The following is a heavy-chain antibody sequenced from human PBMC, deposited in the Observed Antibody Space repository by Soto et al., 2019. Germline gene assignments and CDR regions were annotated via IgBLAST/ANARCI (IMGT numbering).Heavy chain of an antibody. Sequence: SETLSLTCTVSGGSVNIGSFYWSWIRQPPGKGLEWIGHMYYTGSTNYNPSLKRRVTISSGTSKNQFSLKVNSVTAADTAVYYCARIGDSDTYYRTDTWGQGTLVTVSS. V-gene: IGHV4-61*01. J-gene: IGHJ5*02. CDR1: GGSVNIGSFY. D-gene: IGHD1-26*01. CDR2: MYYTGST. CDR3: ARIGDSDTYYRTDT.